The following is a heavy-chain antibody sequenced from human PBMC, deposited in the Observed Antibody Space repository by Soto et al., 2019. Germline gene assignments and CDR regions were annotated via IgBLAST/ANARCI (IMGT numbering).Heavy chain of an antibody. V-gene: IGHV1-8*01. CDR1: GYTFTSYD. CDR3: ARPLYGDTVDY. CDR2: MNPNSGNT. J-gene: IGHJ4*02. D-gene: IGHD4-17*01. Sequence: QVQLVQSGAEVKKPGASVKVSCKASGYTFTSYDINWVRQATGQGLEWMGWMNPNSGNTGYAQKFQARVTMTRNTSISPAYMELRSLTSAAPAVYYCARPLYGDTVDYWGPGTLVTVSS.